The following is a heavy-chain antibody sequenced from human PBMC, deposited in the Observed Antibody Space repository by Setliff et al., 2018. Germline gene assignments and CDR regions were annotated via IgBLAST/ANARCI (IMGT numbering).Heavy chain of an antibody. D-gene: IGHD1-26*01. CDR1: GDSISSGDYF. J-gene: IGHJ3*01. CDR2: IYHSGSA. CDR3: AREVGTSTSSDAFDV. V-gene: IGHV4-30-4*08. Sequence: ASETLSLTCTVSGDSISSGDYFWIWIRQPPGKGLEWIAYIYHSGSAYYNPSLKSRVTMSVDTSKNQFSLHLTSVTAADTAVYYCAREVGTSTSSDAFDVWGQGMMVTVSS.